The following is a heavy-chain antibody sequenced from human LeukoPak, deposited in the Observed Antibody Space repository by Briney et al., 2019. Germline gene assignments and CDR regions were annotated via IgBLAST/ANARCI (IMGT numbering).Heavy chain of an antibody. V-gene: IGHV4-4*07. CDR1: GGSISSYH. J-gene: IGHJ4*02. CDR3: ARDGYCSSTSCLPFDY. D-gene: IGHD2-2*03. CDR2: IYTSGST. Sequence: SETLSLTCTVSGGSISSYHWSWIRQPAGKGLEWIGRIYTSGSTNYNPSLKSRVTMSVDTSKNQFSLKLSSVTAADTAVYYCARDGYCSSTSCLPFDYWGQGTLVTVSS.